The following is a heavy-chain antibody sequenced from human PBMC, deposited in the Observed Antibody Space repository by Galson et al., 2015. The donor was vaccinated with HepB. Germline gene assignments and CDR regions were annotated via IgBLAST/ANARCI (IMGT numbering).Heavy chain of an antibody. D-gene: IGHD2-15*01. J-gene: IGHJ5*02. CDR3: ARGALVVVVGATQNNWFDP. Sequence: SVKVSCKASGYTFSSYSTTWVRQAPGQGLEWMGWISAYNRYTNYTQKLQGRVTMTTDTSTSTAYMELRSLRSDDTAVYFCARGALVVVVGATQNNWFDPWGQGTLVTVSS. V-gene: IGHV1-18*01. CDR2: ISAYNRYT. CDR1: GYTFSSYS.